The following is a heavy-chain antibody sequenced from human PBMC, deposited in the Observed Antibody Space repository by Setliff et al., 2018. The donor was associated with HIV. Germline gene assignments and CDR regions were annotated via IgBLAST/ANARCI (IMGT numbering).Heavy chain of an antibody. CDR1: GYTFTNYW. D-gene: IGHD6-19*01. CDR2: IYPGDSDI. V-gene: IGHV5-51*01. J-gene: IGHJ6*03. CDR3: VRHRSAVAGTRVGYCYYMDV. Sequence: HGESLKISCEASGYTFTNYWIGWVRQMPGKGLEWMGIIYPGDSDIIYSPSFQGQVTISADKSITTAYLQWSSLKASDTAIYYCVRHRSAVAGTRVGYCYYMDVWGKGTTVTV.